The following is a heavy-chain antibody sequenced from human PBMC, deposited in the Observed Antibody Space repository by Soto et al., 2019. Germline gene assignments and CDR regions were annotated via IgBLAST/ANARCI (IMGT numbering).Heavy chain of an antibody. CDR2: IYYSGST. CDR1: VGYISSYY. J-gene: IGHJ5*02. CDR3: ARRGTIFGVVTDVAYNWFAP. D-gene: IGHD3-3*01. Sequence: AETLSLTCTVSVGYISSYYWSWIRQPTGKGLDWIGYIYYSGSTNYNPSLKSRVTISVDTSKNQFSLKLSSVTAADTAVYYCARRGTIFGVVTDVAYNWFAPRGQGTLVTVSS. V-gene: IGHV4-59*08.